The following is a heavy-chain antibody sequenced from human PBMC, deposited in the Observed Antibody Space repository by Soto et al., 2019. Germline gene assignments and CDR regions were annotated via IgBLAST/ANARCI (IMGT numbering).Heavy chain of an antibody. CDR2: IYWDDDK. J-gene: IGHJ4*02. V-gene: IGHV2-5*02. D-gene: IGHD3-3*01. CDR1: AFSLTTSGVG. Sequence: QITLKESGPTVVKPTETLTLTCTFSAFSLTTSGVGVGWVRQSPGKAPEWLALIYWDDDKRYSTSLNSRLIITKDTSKNQVVLTMANVDPADTATYYCAHRVLRTVFGLVTTTAIYFDFWGPGTPVVVSS. CDR3: AHRVLRTVFGLVTTTAIYFDF.